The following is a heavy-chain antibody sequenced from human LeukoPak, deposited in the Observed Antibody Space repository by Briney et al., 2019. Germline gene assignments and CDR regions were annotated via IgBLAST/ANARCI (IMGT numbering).Heavy chain of an antibody. Sequence: GGSLRLSCAASGFTFSNAWMSWVRQAPGKGLEWVGRIKSKTDGGTTDYAAPVKGRFTISRDDSKNTLNLQMNSLKTEDTAVYYCTTEVDRLYRSSSGFDYWGQGTLVTVSS. J-gene: IGHJ4*02. D-gene: IGHD6-13*01. CDR1: GFTFSNAW. CDR2: IKSKTDGGTT. CDR3: TTEVDRLYRSSSGFDY. V-gene: IGHV3-15*01.